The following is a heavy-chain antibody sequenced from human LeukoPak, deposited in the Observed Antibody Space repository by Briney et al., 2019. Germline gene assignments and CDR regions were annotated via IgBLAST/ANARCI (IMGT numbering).Heavy chain of an antibody. D-gene: IGHD6-13*01. Sequence: PGGSLRLSCAASGFTFSTYSMNWVRQAPGKGLEWVSSISSSSSYIYYADSVKGRFTISRDNAKNSLYLQMNSLRAEDTAVYYCARDLSFVRDIAAATYTFDYWGQGTLVTVSS. CDR1: GFTFSTYS. CDR3: ARDLSFVRDIAAATYTFDY. CDR2: ISSSSSYI. V-gene: IGHV3-21*01. J-gene: IGHJ4*02.